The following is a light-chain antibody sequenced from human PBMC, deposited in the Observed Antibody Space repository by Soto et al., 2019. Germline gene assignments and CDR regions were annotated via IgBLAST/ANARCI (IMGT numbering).Light chain of an antibody. J-gene: IGKJ5*01. CDR2: GAS. CDR1: QSVSSSY. CDR3: QQYTGPPTT. V-gene: IGKV3-20*01. Sequence: EIVLTQSPGTLSLSPGERATLSCMASQSVSSSYLAWYQQKPGQAPRLLIYGASTRAAGIPDRFSGSGSGTDFTLTITRLEPEDSAVYFCQQYTGPPTTFGQGTRLEIK.